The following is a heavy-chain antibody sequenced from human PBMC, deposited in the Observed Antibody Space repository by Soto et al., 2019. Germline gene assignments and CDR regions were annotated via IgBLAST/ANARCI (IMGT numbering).Heavy chain of an antibody. CDR1: GYTFTNYG. CDR2: INADNGNT. J-gene: IGHJ4*02. D-gene: IGHD3-10*01. Sequence: ASVKVSCKASGYTFTNYGIHWVRQAPGQRLEWMGWINADNGNTKYSQKLQGRVSIIRDTFASTPYMQLSSLRSEDTAVYYCARDFSGRSYFFDYWGQGTLVTVSS. V-gene: IGHV1-3*01. CDR3: ARDFSGRSYFFDY.